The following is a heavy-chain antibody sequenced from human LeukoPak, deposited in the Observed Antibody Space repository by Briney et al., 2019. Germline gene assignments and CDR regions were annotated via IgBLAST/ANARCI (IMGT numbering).Heavy chain of an antibody. CDR3: ARNRWYYDSSGYQPEGFDY. CDR1: GGSISSYY. CDR2: IYYSGST. V-gene: IGHV4-59*01. J-gene: IGHJ4*02. Sequence: SETLSLTCTVSGGSISSYYWSWIRQPPGKGLEWIGYIYYSGSTNYNPSLESRVTISVDTSKNQFSLKLSSVTAADTAVYYCARNRWYYDSSGYQPEGFDYWGQGTLVTVSS. D-gene: IGHD3-22*01.